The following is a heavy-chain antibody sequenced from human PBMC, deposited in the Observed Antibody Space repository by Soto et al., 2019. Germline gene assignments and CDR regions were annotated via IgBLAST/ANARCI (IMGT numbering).Heavy chain of an antibody. Sequence: LVNPTQTLTLTCTFSGFSLSTSGVGVGWIRQPPGKALEWLALIYWDDDKRYSPSLKSRLTITKDTSKNQVVLTMTNMDPVDTATYYCAHSLIGYYYDSSGSNWFDPWGQGTLVTVSS. D-gene: IGHD3-22*01. CDR2: IYWDDDK. CDR1: GFSLSTSGVG. CDR3: AHSLIGYYYDSSGSNWFDP. V-gene: IGHV2-5*02. J-gene: IGHJ5*02.